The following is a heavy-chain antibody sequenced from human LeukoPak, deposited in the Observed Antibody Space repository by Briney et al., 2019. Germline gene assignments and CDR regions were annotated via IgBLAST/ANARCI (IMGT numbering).Heavy chain of an antibody. V-gene: IGHV3-7*01. D-gene: IGHD1-26*01. CDR2: IKVHGSEK. J-gene: IGHJ4*02. CDR1: GFTFSTYW. Sequence: GGSLRLSCAASGFTFSTYWMSWVRQAPGKGLEWVANIKVHGSEKNYVDSVKGRFTISRDDARNSLYLQMSSLRVEDTAVYYWAGDAAWGGVGATDYWGQGTLVTVSS. CDR3: AGDAAWGGVGATDY.